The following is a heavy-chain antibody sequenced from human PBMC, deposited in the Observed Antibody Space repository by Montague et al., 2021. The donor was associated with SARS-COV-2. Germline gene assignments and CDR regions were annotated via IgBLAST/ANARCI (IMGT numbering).Heavy chain of an antibody. CDR2: IYYSGST. D-gene: IGHD3-9*01. CDR3: ARLTYIFPGYDYFDF. CDR1: GDSISNYY. V-gene: IGHV4-59*08. Sequence: SETLSLTCTVSGDSISNYYWSWIRRPPGKGLEWLGYIYYSGSTNYNPSLKSRVTISVDTSKNQFSLRLSSVTAADTAVYYCARLTYIFPGYDYFDFWGQGSMVIVSS. J-gene: IGHJ4*02.